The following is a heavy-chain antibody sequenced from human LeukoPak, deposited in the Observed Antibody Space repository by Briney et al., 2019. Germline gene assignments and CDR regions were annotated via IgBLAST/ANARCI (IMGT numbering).Heavy chain of an antibody. J-gene: IGHJ5*02. D-gene: IGHD3-10*01. Sequence: GGSLRLSCAASGFTFSSYGMHWVRQAPGKGLEWVAFIRYDGSNKYYADSVKGRFTISRDNSKNTLYLQMNSLRAEDTAVYYCAKDWPTMVRVLRPHYGFDPWGQGTLVTVSS. V-gene: IGHV3-30*02. CDR3: AKDWPTMVRVLRPHYGFDP. CDR2: IRYDGSNK. CDR1: GFTFSSYG.